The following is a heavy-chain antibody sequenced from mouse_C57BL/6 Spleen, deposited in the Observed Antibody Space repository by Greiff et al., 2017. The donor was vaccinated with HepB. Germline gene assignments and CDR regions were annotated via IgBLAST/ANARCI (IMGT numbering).Heavy chain of an antibody. CDR1: GFTFSSYA. CDR3: ASGDSFAY. Sequence: EVKLVESGGGLVKPGGSLKLSCAASGFTFSSYAMSWVRQTPEKRLEWVATISDGGSYTYYPDNVKGRFTISRDNAKNNLYLQMSHLKSEDTAMYYCASGDSFAYWGQGTLVTVSA. CDR2: ISDGGSYT. V-gene: IGHV5-4*03. J-gene: IGHJ3*01.